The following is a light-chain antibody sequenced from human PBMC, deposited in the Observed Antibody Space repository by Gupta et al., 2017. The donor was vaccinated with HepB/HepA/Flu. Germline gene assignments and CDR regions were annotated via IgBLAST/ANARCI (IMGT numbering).Light chain of an antibody. Sequence: QSALTQPASVSGSPGQSITISCTGTSSDVGNYNYVSWYQQHPGKAPKLMIYAVSDRPSGVSNRFSGSKSGNTASLTISGLQAEDEAEYHCSSYTSSNAHVVFGGGTKLTVL. J-gene: IGLJ2*01. V-gene: IGLV2-14*03. CDR1: SSDVGNYNY. CDR3: SSYTSSNAHVV. CDR2: AVS.